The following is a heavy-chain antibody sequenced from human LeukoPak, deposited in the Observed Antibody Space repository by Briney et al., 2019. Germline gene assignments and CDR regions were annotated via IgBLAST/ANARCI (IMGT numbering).Heavy chain of an antibody. J-gene: IGHJ4*02. D-gene: IGHD3-22*01. CDR3: ARAHYYDSSGLDF. CDR1: GFTFSNAW. CDR2: INSDGSST. Sequence: PGGSLRLSCAASGFTFSNAWMHWVRQAPGKGLVWVSRINSDGSSTSYADSVKGRFTISRDNAKNTLYLQMNSLRAEDTAVYYCARAHYYDSSGLDFWGQGTLVTVSS. V-gene: IGHV3-74*01.